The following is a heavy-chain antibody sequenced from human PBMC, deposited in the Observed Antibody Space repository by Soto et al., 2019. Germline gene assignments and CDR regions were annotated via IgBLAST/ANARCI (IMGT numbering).Heavy chain of an antibody. CDR3: AKDRDYGDSFPFDG. D-gene: IGHD4-17*01. CDR1: GFTFDNYG. Sequence: EVQLLEAGGGFVQPGGSLRLSCAASGFTFDNYGMSWVRQAPGKGLECVSAIIGNGDMTYYADSVKGRFTISRDNSKNTLYLQLNNLRAEDMAIYYCAKDRDYGDSFPFDGWGQGTLVTVSS. CDR2: IIGNGDMT. J-gene: IGHJ4*02. V-gene: IGHV3-23*01.